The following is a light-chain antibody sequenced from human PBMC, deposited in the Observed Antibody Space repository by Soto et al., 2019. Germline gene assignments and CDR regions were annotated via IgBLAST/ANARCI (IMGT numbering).Light chain of an antibody. Sequence: QSALTQPASVSGSPGQSITISCTGTSSDLGGYNSVSWYQQHPGKAPELMIYEVSNRPSGVSNRFSGSKSGNTASLTISGLQAEDEADYYCSSYTNINTRVFGGGTKLTVL. CDR1: SSDLGGYNS. J-gene: IGLJ3*02. CDR3: SSYTNINTRV. CDR2: EVS. V-gene: IGLV2-14*01.